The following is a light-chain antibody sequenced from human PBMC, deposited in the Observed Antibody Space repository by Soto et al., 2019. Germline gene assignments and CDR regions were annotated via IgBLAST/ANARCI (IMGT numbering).Light chain of an antibody. J-gene: IGLJ2*01. CDR3: AAWDDSLNGPV. CDR1: SSNIGNNA. Sequence: QSVLTQPPSVSDAPRQRVTISCSGSSSNIGNNAVNWYQQLPRKAPKLLIYYDDLVPSGVSDRFSGSKSGTSASLAIRGLQSEDEADYYCAAWDDSLNGPVFGGGTKLTVL. V-gene: IGLV1-36*01. CDR2: YDD.